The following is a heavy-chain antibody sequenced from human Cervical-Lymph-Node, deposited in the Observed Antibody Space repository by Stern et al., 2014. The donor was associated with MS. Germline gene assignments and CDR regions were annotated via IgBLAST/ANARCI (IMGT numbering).Heavy chain of an antibody. D-gene: IGHD5-12*01. Sequence: QVQLVESGPGLVKPSETLSLTCTVSGGSVSSGSYYWSWIRQPPGKGLEWIGYIYYSGSTNYNPSLKSRVTISVDTSKNQFSLKLSSVTAADTAVYYCARGGVATSFDYWGQGTLVTVSS. CDR1: GGSVSSGSYY. V-gene: IGHV4-61*01. CDR3: ARGGVATSFDY. CDR2: IYYSGST. J-gene: IGHJ4*02.